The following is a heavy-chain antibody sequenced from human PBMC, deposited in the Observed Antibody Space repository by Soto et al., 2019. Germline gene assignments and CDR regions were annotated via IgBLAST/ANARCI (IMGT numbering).Heavy chain of an antibody. CDR1: GYTFTSYG. V-gene: IGHV1-18*01. CDR2: ISAYNGNT. D-gene: IGHD3-22*01. J-gene: IGHJ6*02. Sequence: QVQLVQSGAEVKKPGASVKVSCKASGYTFTSYGISWVRQAPGQGLEWMGWISAYNGNTNYAQKLEGRVTMTTDTSTSTAYMELRSLRADDTAVYYCARDWDSSGYYYPYYGMDVWGQGTTVTVSS. CDR3: ARDWDSSGYYYPYYGMDV.